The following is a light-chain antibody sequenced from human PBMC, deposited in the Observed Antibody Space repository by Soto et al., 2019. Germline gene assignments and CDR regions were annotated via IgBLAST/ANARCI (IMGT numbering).Light chain of an antibody. CDR1: SSDVGGYNY. CDR2: DVS. V-gene: IGLV2-14*01. Sequence: QSSLTQPASRSGSPGQSITISCTGTSSDVGGYNYVSWYQQHPGKAPKLMIYDVSIRPSGVSNRFSGSKSGNTASLTISGLQAEDEADYYCRSYTSSSTCVFGTGTKVTVL. CDR3: RSYTSSSTCV. J-gene: IGLJ1*01.